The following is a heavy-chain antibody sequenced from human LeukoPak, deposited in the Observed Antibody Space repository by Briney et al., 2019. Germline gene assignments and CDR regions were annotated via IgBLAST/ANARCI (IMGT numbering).Heavy chain of an antibody. J-gene: IGHJ3*02. V-gene: IGHV4-34*01. CDR1: GGSFSGYY. CDR3: ARASGSYLDDAFDI. D-gene: IGHD1-26*01. Sequence: SETLSLTCVVYGGSFSGYYWNWIRQPPGKGLEWIGEINHSGSTNFNPSLKSRVTISLDTSKNQFSLKLSSVTAADTAVYFCARASGSYLDDAFDIWGQGTMVTVSS. CDR2: INHSGST.